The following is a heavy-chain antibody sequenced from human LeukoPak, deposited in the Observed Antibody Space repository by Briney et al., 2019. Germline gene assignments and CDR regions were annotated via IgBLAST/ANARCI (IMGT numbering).Heavy chain of an antibody. D-gene: IGHD6-25*01. V-gene: IGHV3-7*01. CDR2: IKQDGSEK. Sequence: PGGSLRLSCAASGFTFSSYWMSWVRQAPGKGLEWVANIKQDGSEKYYVDSVKGRFTISRDNAKNSLYLQMNSLRAEDTAVYYYASHSGYYFYMDVWGKGTTVTVSS. CDR1: GFTFSSYW. CDR3: ASHSGYYFYMDV. J-gene: IGHJ6*03.